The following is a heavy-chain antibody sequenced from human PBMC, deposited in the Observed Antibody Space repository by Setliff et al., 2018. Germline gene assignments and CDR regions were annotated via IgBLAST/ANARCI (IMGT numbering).Heavy chain of an antibody. V-gene: IGHV1-18*01. CDR3: ARGSPSGYYFDY. Sequence: ASVKVSCKASGYTFTSYGISWVRQAPGQGLEWMGWISAYNGNTNYAQKLQGRVTMTTDTSTSTAYMELRRLRSDDTAVYYGARGSPSGYYFDYWGQGTLVTVSS. CDR2: ISAYNGNT. CDR1: GYTFTSYG. D-gene: IGHD6-6*01. J-gene: IGHJ4*02.